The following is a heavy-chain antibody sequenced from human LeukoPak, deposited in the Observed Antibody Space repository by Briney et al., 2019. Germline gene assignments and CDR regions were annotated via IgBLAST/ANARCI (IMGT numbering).Heavy chain of an antibody. CDR1: GGTFSSYA. J-gene: IGHJ4*02. D-gene: IGHD3-22*01. CDR3: ARGSSGYYYFDY. CDR2: IIPIFGTA. V-gene: IGHV1-69*01. Sequence: SVKVSCKASGGTFSSYAISWVRQAPGQGLEWMGGIIPIFGTANYAQKFQGRVTITADESTSTAYMGLSSLRSEDTAVYYCARGSSGYYYFDYWGQGTLVTVSS.